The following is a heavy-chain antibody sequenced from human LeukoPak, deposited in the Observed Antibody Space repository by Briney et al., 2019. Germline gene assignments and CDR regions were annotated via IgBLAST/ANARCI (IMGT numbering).Heavy chain of an antibody. CDR1: GFTFGDYA. Sequence: PGGSLRLSCAASGFTFGDYAMHWVRQAPGKGLEWVSLISWDGGSTYYADSVKGRLTISRDNSKNSMYLQMNSLRAEDTALYYCAKDRYSGSRDAFDIWGQGTMVTVSS. D-gene: IGHD1-26*01. CDR2: ISWDGGST. J-gene: IGHJ3*02. CDR3: AKDRYSGSRDAFDI. V-gene: IGHV3-43D*03.